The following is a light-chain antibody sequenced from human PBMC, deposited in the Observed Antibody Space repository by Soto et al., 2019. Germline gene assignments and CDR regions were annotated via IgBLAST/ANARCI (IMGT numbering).Light chain of an antibody. CDR2: EGS. V-gene: IGLV2-23*01. CDR3: CSYAGSSTFYV. CDR1: SSDVGSYNL. Sequence: QSVLTQPASVSGSPGQSTTISCTGTSSDVGSYNLVSWYQQHPGKAPKLMIYEGSKRPSGVSNRFSGSKSGNTASLTISGFQAEDEADYYCCSYAGSSTFYVFGTRTKVTVL. J-gene: IGLJ1*01.